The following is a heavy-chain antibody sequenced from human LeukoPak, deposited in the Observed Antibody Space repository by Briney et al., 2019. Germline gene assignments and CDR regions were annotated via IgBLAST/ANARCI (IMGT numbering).Heavy chain of an antibody. Sequence: GGSLRLSCAASGFTISSYSMNWVRQAPGKGLEWLSYISSSSSTIYYADSVKGRFTISRDNAKNSLYLQMSSLRAEDSAVYYCARDRVYGDYPYYYGMDVWGQGTTVTVSS. CDR3: ARDRVYGDYPYYYGMDV. D-gene: IGHD4-17*01. CDR2: ISSSSSTI. J-gene: IGHJ6*02. CDR1: GFTISSYS. V-gene: IGHV3-48*01.